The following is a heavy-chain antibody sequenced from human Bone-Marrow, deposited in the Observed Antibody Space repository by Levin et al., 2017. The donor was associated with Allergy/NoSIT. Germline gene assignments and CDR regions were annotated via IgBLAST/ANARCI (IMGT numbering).Heavy chain of an antibody. J-gene: IGHJ6*02. Sequence: KSSETLSLTCDVSGVSVSSGGFSWSWIRQPPGKGLEWIGYIYHGGTTSYNPSLKSRLTISVDASKNQFSLKLSSVTAADTAVYYCARGGKRVVRGVIGRTPPKDYYGLDVWGQGTTVTVSS. CDR1: GVSVSSGGFS. D-gene: IGHD3-10*01. CDR3: ARGGKRVVRGVIGRTPPKDYYGLDV. V-gene: IGHV4-30-2*01. CDR2: IYHGGTT.